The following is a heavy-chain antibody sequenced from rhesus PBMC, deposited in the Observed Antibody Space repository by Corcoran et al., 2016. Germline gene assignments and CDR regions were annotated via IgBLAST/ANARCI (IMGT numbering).Heavy chain of an antibody. CDR1: GGSFSGYY. D-gene: IGHD6-25*01. Sequence: QVQLQESGPGLVKPSETLSLTCAVSGGSFSGYYWGWIRQPPGQGLVWIGYISGRSGNTDDNPALKSRVTISTDTSKNQFALKLSSVTAADTAVYYCARGLGRQLGRVDYWGQGVLVTVSS. J-gene: IGHJ4*01. CDR2: ISGRSGNT. CDR3: ARGLGRQLGRVDY. V-gene: IGHV4-165*01.